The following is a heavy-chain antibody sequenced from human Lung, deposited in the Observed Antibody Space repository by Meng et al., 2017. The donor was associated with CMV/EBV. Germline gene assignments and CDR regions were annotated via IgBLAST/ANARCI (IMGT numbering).Heavy chain of an antibody. CDR1: GFTFSSYE. V-gene: IGHV3-48*03. CDR2: ISSSGSTI. J-gene: IGHJ6*02. CDR3: ARDQSDGFLEWSTPGGYYGLDV. D-gene: IGHD3-3*01. Sequence: GGSXRLSCAASGFTFSSYEMNWVRQAPGKGLEWVSYISSSGSTIYYADSVKGRFTISRDNAKNSLYLQMNSLRAEDTAVYYCARDQSDGFLEWSTPGGYYGLDVWXQGTTVTVSS.